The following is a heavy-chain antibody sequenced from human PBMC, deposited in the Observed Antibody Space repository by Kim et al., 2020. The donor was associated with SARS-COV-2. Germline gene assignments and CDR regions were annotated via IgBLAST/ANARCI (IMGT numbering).Heavy chain of an antibody. J-gene: IGHJ3*02. V-gene: IGHV4-30-2*01. Sequence: SETQSLTCAVSGGSISSGGYSWSWIRQPPGKGLEWIGYIYHSGSTYYNPSLKSRVTISVDRSKNQFSLKLSSVTAADTAVYYCARGEEDWNYVGGAFDIWGQGTMVTVSS. CDR1: GGSISSGGYS. D-gene: IGHD1-7*01. CDR2: IYHSGST. CDR3: ARGEEDWNYVGGAFDI.